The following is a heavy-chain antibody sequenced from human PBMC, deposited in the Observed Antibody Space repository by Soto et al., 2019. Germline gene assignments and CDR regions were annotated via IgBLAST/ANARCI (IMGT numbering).Heavy chain of an antibody. J-gene: IGHJ4*02. V-gene: IGHV3-23*01. D-gene: IGHD3-9*01. CDR3: PKHLVVDILTGYYNVALDC. Sequence: GRSLRLGCVACGLTFSTYAMSWVRQAPGNGLELVSVISRRGRTTYYADSVKGRFTISRDNSKDKLCMQLNSLRAEDTAVYYCPKHLVVDILTGYYNVALDCWGRGTLFSICS. CDR1: GLTFSTYA. CDR2: ISRRGRTT.